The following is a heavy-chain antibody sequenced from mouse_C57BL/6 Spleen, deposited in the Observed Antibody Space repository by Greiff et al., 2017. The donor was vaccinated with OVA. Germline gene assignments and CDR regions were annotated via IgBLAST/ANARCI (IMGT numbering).Heavy chain of an antibody. V-gene: IGHV1-55*01. D-gene: IGHD1-1*01. Sequence: QVQLQQPGAELVKPGASVEMSCKASGYTFTSYWITWVKQRPGQGLEWIGDIYPGSGSTNYNEKFKSKATLTVDTSSSTAYMQLSSLTSEDSAVYYCARWDYYGSRAMDYWGQGTSVTVSS. J-gene: IGHJ4*01. CDR1: GYTFTSYW. CDR2: IYPGSGST. CDR3: ARWDYYGSRAMDY.